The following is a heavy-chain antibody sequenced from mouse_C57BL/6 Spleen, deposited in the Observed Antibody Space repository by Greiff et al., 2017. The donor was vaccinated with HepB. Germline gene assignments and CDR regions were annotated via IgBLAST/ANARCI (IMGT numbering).Heavy chain of an antibody. Sequence: QVQLQQPGAELVRPGSSVKLSCKASGYTFTSYWMHWVKQRPIQGLEWIGNIDPSDSETHYNQKFKDKATLTVDKSSSTAYMQLSSLTSEDSAVYYCARVYYGNYADDCGQGTTLTDSS. CDR1: GYTFTSYW. V-gene: IGHV1-52*01. CDR3: ARVYYGNYADD. CDR2: IDPSDSET. D-gene: IGHD2-1*01. J-gene: IGHJ2*01.